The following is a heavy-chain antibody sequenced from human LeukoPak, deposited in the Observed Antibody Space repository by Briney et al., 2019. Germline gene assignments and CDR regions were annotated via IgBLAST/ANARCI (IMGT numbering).Heavy chain of an antibody. CDR2: IKQDGSEK. CDR1: GFTFSSYW. Sequence: GGSLRLSCAASGFTFSSYWMSWVRQAPGKGLEWVANIKQDGSEKYYVDSVKGRFTISRDTAKNSLYLQMNSLRAEDTAVYYCARVFFYYYDSSGYYYVRGNDAFDIWGQGTMVTVSS. CDR3: ARVFFYYYDSSGYYYVRGNDAFDI. J-gene: IGHJ3*02. V-gene: IGHV3-7*01. D-gene: IGHD3-22*01.